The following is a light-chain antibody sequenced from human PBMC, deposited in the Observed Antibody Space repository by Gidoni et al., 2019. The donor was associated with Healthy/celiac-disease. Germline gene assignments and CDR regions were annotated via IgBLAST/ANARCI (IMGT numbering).Light chain of an antibody. V-gene: IGKV3-15*01. Sequence: EIVMTQSPATLSVSPGERATLSCRASQSVSSKLAWYQQKPGQAPRLLIYGASTRATGIPASFSVSGSGTESTLTITSLQSEDFAVYDCQQYNNWPPYTFGQGTKLEIK. J-gene: IGKJ2*01. CDR1: QSVSSK. CDR2: GAS. CDR3: QQYNNWPPYT.